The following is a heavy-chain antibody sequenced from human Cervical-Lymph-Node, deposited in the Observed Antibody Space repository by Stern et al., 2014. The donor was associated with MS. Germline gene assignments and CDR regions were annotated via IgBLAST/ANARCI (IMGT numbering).Heavy chain of an antibody. D-gene: IGHD5-24*01. CDR3: ARRGDGYMGIDY. CDR1: GYRFTNNW. CDR2: IYPGDSEN. Sequence: EVQLVQSGAEVKKPGESLRISCEVSGYRFTNNWIGWVRQMPGKGLEWMGIIYPGDSENSYSPSFQGQVTILVDKSNTTAYLQWSSLKASDTAIYYCARRGDGYMGIDYWGQGTLVTVSS. V-gene: IGHV5-51*03. J-gene: IGHJ4*02.